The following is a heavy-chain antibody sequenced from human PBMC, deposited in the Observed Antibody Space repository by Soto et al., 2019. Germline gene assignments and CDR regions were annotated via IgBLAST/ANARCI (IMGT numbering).Heavy chain of an antibody. Sequence: ASVKVSCKASGYTFTGYYLHWERQAPGHGLEWIGWINPNSGGTKYAQKFQGRVTMTGDTSFSPAYMDLSRLRSDYKDVYYCGREVKGIPAAGTHRGQRTPVTVSS. V-gene: IGHV1-2*02. CDR1: GYTFTGYY. J-gene: IGHJ1*01. CDR2: INPNSGGT. D-gene: IGHD6-13*01. CDR3: GREVKGIPAAGTH.